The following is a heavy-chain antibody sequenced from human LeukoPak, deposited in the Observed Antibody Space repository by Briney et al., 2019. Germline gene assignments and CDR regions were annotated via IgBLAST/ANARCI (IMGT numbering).Heavy chain of an antibody. CDR3: ATSAPTIFGVVTTNWFDP. J-gene: IGHJ5*02. V-gene: IGHV1-24*01. D-gene: IGHD3-3*01. Sequence: GASAKVSCKVSGYTLTELSMHWVRQAPGKGLEWMGGFDPEDGETIYAQKFQGRVTMTEDTSTDTAYMELSSLRSEDTAVYYCATSAPTIFGVVTTNWFDPWGQGTLVTVSS. CDR1: GYTLTELS. CDR2: FDPEDGET.